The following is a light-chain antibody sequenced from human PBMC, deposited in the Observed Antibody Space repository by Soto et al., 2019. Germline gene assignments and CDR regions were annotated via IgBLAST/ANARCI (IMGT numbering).Light chain of an antibody. Sequence: DIQMTQSPSSLSASVGDRVTITCRASQSISNYLNWYQQKPGKAPKLLIYGSSSLQSGVPSRLSGSGSGTAFTLTISSLQPEDFATYYCQESYSTPHTFGQGTKLEIK. J-gene: IGKJ2*01. CDR3: QESYSTPHT. CDR1: QSISNY. CDR2: GSS. V-gene: IGKV1-39*01.